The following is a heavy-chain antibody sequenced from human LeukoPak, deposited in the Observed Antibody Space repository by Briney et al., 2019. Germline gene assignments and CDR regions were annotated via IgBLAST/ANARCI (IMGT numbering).Heavy chain of an antibody. D-gene: IGHD3/OR15-3a*01. J-gene: IGHJ6*02. V-gene: IGHV3-23*01. CDR3: AKVRGLYYYDGMDV. CDR2: ISGSGATT. CDR1: GFVFNSYA. Sequence: GGSLRLSCAASGFVFNSYAMSWVRQAPGKGLELVSDISGSGATTSFADSVKGRFTISRDNSKNTLYLQMNNLRAEDTAVYYCAKVRGLYYYDGMDVWGQGTTVTVSS.